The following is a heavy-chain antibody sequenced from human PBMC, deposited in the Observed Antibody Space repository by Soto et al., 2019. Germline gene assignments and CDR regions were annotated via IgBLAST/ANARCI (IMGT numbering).Heavy chain of an antibody. J-gene: IGHJ1*01. Sequence: GGSLRLSCAASGFTFSSYSMNWVRQAPGKGLEWVSYISSSSSTIYYADSVKGRFTISRDNAKNSLYLQMNSLRDEDTAVYYCARGSAYYYGSGAQHWGQGTLVTVSP. CDR1: GFTFSSYS. D-gene: IGHD3-10*01. CDR3: ARGSAYYYGSGAQH. CDR2: ISSSSSTI. V-gene: IGHV3-48*02.